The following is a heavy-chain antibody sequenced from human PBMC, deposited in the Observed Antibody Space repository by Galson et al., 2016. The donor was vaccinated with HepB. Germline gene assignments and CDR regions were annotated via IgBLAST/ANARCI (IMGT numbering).Heavy chain of an antibody. D-gene: IGHD3-16*01. CDR1: GFTFSSYS. V-gene: IGHV3-7*01. Sequence: SLRLSCAASGFTFSSYSMHWVRQAPGKGLEWVANINQAGSEYRYMDSVKGRFTISRDNAKNSLYLQMNSLGAEDTAVYFCARDRGGGAPKLVICDYWGQGTLVTVSS. CDR2: INQAGSEY. J-gene: IGHJ4*02. CDR3: ARDRGGGAPKLVICDY.